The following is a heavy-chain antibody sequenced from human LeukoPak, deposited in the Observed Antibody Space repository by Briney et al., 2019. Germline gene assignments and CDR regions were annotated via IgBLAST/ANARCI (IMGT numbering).Heavy chain of an antibody. V-gene: IGHV3-21*06. CDR1: GFTFSSYS. J-gene: IGHJ3*02. CDR2: ISSSSRYI. CDR3: AREPLRITIFGVVPDAFDI. Sequence: GGSLRLSCAASGFTFSSYSMNWVRQAPGKGLEWVSSISSSSRYIYYADSVKGRFTISRDNSKDMVYLQMNSLRTEDTAVYYCAREPLRITIFGVVPDAFDIWGQGTMVAVSS. D-gene: IGHD3-3*01.